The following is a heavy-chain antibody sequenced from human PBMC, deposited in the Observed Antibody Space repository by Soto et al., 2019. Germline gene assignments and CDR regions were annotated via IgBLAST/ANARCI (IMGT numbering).Heavy chain of an antibody. CDR1: GFTFSDYY. Sequence: LRLSCAASGFTFSDYYMTWIRQAPGKGLEWVSYISSSGTGIYYPDSVKGRFTISRDNAKNSLYLQMSSLRAEDTAVYFCARAYSDAFDIWGQGTLVTVSS. CDR3: ARAYSDAFDI. CDR2: ISSSGTGI. V-gene: IGHV3-11*01. D-gene: IGHD2-15*01. J-gene: IGHJ3*02.